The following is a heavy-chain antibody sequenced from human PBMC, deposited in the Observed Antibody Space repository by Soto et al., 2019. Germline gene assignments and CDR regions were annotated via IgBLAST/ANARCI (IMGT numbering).Heavy chain of an antibody. CDR3: ARGRRIAVAGTILDY. CDR2: INHSGST. CDR1: GGSFSGYY. V-gene: IGHV4-34*01. Sequence: PSETLSLTCAVYGGSFSGYYWSWIRQPPGKGLEWIGEINHSGSTNYNPSLKSRVTISVDTSKNQFSLTLNTVTAADTAEDYCARGRRIAVAGTILDYWGQGTLVTVSS. J-gene: IGHJ4*02. D-gene: IGHD6-19*01.